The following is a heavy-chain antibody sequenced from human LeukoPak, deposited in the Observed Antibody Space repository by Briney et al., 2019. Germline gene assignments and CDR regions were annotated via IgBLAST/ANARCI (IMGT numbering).Heavy chain of an antibody. Sequence: SETLSLTCTVSGGSISSSSYYWGWIRQPPGKGLEWIGSIFYTGSTYYNPSLKSRLTISVDTSKNQFSLKLSSVTAADTAVYYCARHQGSSSFHFDYWGQGTLVTVSS. CDR3: ARHQGSSSFHFDY. CDR1: GGSISSSSYY. J-gene: IGHJ4*02. V-gene: IGHV4-39*01. D-gene: IGHD6-6*01. CDR2: IFYTGST.